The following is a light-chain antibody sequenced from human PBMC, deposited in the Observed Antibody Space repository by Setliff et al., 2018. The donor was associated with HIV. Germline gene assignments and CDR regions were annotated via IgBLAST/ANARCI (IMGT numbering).Light chain of an antibody. J-gene: IGLJ3*02. V-gene: IGLV2-14*01. CDR3: SSYSSSSTWV. CDR2: EVS. Sequence: LTQPASVSGSPGQSITISCTGTSSDVGGYNYVSWYQQHPGKVPKLIIYEVSNRPSGVSNRFSGSKSGNTASLTISGLQAEDEADYYCSSYSSSSTWVFGGGT. CDR1: SSDVGGYNY.